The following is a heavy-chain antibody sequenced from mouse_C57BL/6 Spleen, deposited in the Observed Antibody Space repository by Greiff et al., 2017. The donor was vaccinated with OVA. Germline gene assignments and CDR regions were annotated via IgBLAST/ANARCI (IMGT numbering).Heavy chain of an antibody. J-gene: IGHJ4*01. CDR1: GFSLSTFGMG. CDR2: IWWDDDK. CDR3: ARLRYYDYLYAMDY. Sequence: QVTLKVSGPGILQPSQTLSLTCSFSGFSLSTFGMGVGWIRQPSGKGLEWLAHIWWDDDKYYNPALKSRLTISKATSKNQVFLKIANVDTADTATYYCARLRYYDYLYAMDYWGQGTSVTVSS. D-gene: IGHD2-4*01. V-gene: IGHV8-8*01.